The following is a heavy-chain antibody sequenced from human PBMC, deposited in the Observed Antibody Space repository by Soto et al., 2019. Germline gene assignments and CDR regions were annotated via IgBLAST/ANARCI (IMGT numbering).Heavy chain of an antibody. CDR3: ARKISSGYTYY. Sequence: GGSLRLSCAASGFTFSSYWMHWVRQAPGKGLVWVSRINSDGSSTSYADSVKGRFTISRDNAKNTLYLQMNSLRAEDTAVYYCARKISSGYTYYWGHGTLVTVSS. CDR2: INSDGSST. D-gene: IGHD3-22*01. J-gene: IGHJ4*01. V-gene: IGHV3-74*01. CDR1: GFTFSSYW.